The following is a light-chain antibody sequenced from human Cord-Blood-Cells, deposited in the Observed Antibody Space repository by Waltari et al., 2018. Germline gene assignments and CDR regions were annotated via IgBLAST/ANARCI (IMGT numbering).Light chain of an antibody. J-gene: IGLJ2*01. CDR2: DVS. CDR3: CSYAGSYTYV. CDR1: SSDVGGYNF. V-gene: IGLV2-11*01. Sequence: QSALTQPRSVSGSPGQSVTISCPGTSSDVGGYNFVPWYQPHPGKAPKLMSYDVSKRPSGVPDRFSGSKSGNTASLTISGLQAEDEADYYCCSYAGSYTYVFGGGTKLTVL.